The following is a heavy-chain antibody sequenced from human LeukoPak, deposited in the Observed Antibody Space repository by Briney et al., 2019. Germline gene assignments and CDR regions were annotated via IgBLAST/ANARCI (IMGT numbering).Heavy chain of an antibody. CDR2: TYYRSKWYN. V-gene: IGHV6-1*01. CDR3: ARGPRRGATTHVRFDY. Sequence: SQTLSLTCAISGDSVSSNSAAWNWIRQSPSRGLEWLGRTYYRSKWYNDYAVSVKSRITINPDTSKNQFSLQLNSVTPEDTAVYYCARGPRRGATTHVRFDYWGQGTLVTVSS. D-gene: IGHD1-26*01. CDR1: GDSVSSNSAA. J-gene: IGHJ4*02.